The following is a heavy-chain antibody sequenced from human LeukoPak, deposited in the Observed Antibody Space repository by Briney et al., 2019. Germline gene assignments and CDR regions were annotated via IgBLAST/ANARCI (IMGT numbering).Heavy chain of an antibody. CDR2: ISGSGDYT. J-gene: IGHJ3*02. CDR1: GFTFSNYA. V-gene: IGHV3-23*01. CDR3: AKGRDMVRSDDAFDI. Sequence: GGSLRLSCAASGFTFSNYAMSWVRQAPGRGLEWVSAISGSGDYTNYADSVKGRFTISRDNSKNTLYLQMNSLRAEDTAVYYCAKGRDMVRSDDAFDIWGQGTMVTVSS. D-gene: IGHD3-10*01.